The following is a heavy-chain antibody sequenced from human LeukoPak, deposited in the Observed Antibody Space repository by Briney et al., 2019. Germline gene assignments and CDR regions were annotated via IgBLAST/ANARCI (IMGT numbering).Heavy chain of an antibody. D-gene: IGHD3-22*01. J-gene: IGHJ4*02. V-gene: IGHV1-2*06. CDR1: GYTFTGYY. CDR2: INPNSGGT. CDR3: AILTYYYDSSGYFTTFDY. Sequence: ASVKVSCKASGYTFTGYYMHWVRQAPGQGLEWMGRINPNSGGTNYAQKFQGRVTMTRDMSISTAYMELSRLRSDDTAVYYCAILTYYYDSSGYFTTFDYWGQGTLVTVSS.